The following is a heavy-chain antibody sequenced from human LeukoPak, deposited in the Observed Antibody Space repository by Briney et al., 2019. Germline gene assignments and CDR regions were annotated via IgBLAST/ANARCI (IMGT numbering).Heavy chain of an antibody. CDR3: AREPHCSDTSFFHMDV. D-gene: IGHD2-2*01. CDR1: GGSISRCY. J-gene: IGHJ6*03. V-gene: IGHV4-4*07. Sequence: PSETLSLTCTVSGGSISRCYWTWIRQPTEKGLEWIGRIAASGNTHYNPSLKSRVTMSIETSKNLFSLKLSSVTAADTAFYYCAREPHCSDTSFFHMDVWGKGTTVTVSS. CDR2: IAASGNT.